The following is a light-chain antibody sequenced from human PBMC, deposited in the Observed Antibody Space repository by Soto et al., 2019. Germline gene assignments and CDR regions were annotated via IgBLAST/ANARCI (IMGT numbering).Light chain of an antibody. Sequence: EIVLTQSPGTLSLSPGERATLSCRAIQSVIGRQLAWYQHKPGQAPRLLMFGVSNRATGIPDRFTGSGSGTDFTLTISSLEPEDFAVYYCQQYNDRPPITFGQGTRLEIK. J-gene: IGKJ5*01. CDR3: QQYNDRPPIT. V-gene: IGKV3-20*01. CDR1: QSVIGRQ. CDR2: GVS.